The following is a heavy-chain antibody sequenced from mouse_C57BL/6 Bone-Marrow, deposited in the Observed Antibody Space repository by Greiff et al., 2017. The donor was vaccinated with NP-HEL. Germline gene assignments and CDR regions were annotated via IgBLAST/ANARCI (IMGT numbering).Heavy chain of an antibody. CDR2: INPDSSTI. Sequence: VLLVESGGGLVQPGASLKLSCAASGIAFSRYWMSWVRRAPGQGLEWIGEINPDSSTINYAPTLKGKFIIPRDNADNTLSLQMSKVRSEDTALYYGARLIYYSYDAMDYWGQGTSVTVSS. CDR3: ARLIYYSYDAMDY. CDR1: GIAFSRYW. V-gene: IGHV4-1*01. J-gene: IGHJ4*01. D-gene: IGHD2-12*01.